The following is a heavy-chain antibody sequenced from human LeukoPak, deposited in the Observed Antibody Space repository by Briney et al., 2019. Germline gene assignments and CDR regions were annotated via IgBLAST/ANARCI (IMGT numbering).Heavy chain of an antibody. V-gene: IGHV4-30-2*01. D-gene: IGHD2-15*01. CDR3: ARDSGCSGGSCNGMDV. CDR2: IYHSGST. CDR1: GGSISSGGYS. J-gene: IGHJ6*02. Sequence: SQTLSLTCAVSGGSISSGGYSWNWIREPPGKGLEWIGYIYHSGSTYYNPSLKSRVTISVDRSKNQFSLKLSSVTAADTAVYYCARDSGCSGGSCNGMDVWGQGTTFTVSS.